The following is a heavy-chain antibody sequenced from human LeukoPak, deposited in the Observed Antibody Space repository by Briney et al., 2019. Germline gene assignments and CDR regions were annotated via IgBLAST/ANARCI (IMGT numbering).Heavy chain of an antibody. CDR3: AKIVWNTYVYFDY. CDR1: GFTFSSYG. CDR2: INAGGSST. V-gene: IGHV3-23*01. J-gene: IGHJ4*02. D-gene: IGHD3-16*01. Sequence: GGSLRLSCAASGFTFSSYGISWVRQAPGKGLEWASHINAGGSSTYYTGSVKGRFTISRDNSKNTVYLQMNSLRAKDTALYYCAKIVWNTYVYFDYWGQGTLVTASS.